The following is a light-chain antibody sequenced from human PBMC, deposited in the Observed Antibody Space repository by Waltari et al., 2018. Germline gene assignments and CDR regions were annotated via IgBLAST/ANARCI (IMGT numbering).Light chain of an antibody. V-gene: IGKV1-39*01. J-gene: IGKJ4*01. CDR3: QQSYSTPLT. Sequence: DIQMTQSPSSLSASVGDRVTISCRASQNISKYLNWYQQKRGKAPKVLIYAASSLQSGVPSRLSGSGSGTDFTLTISSLQPEDFATYYCQQSYSTPLTFGGGTKVEI. CDR1: QNISKY. CDR2: AAS.